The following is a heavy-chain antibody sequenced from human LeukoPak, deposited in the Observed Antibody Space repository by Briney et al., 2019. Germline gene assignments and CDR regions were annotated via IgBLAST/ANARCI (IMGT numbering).Heavy chain of an antibody. CDR3: ARDKSLRGNWFGNDY. D-gene: IGHD3-10*01. V-gene: IGHV4-59*01. Sequence: SETLSLTCTVSGGSISAYYWSWIRQPPGKTREWIGYVSYTGNTDYNNYNPSLKSRVIISRDTSKNQFSLTMTSVTAADTAVYCARDKSLRGNWFGNDYWGQGILVTVSS. CDR1: GGSISAYY. J-gene: IGHJ4*02. CDR2: VSYTGNTDYN.